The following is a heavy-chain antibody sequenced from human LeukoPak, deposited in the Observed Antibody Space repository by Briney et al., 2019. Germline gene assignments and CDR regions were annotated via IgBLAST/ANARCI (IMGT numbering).Heavy chain of an antibody. CDR2: ISGSGGST. V-gene: IGHV3-23*01. CDR3: ALTREYSYGYYDY. D-gene: IGHD5-18*01. Sequence: PGGSLRLSCAASGFTFSTYDMSWVRQAPGKGLKWVSSISGSGGSTHYADSVKGRFTISRDNSNNTLYLQMNSLRAEDTAVYYCALTREYSYGYYDYWGQGTLVTVSS. J-gene: IGHJ4*02. CDR1: GFTFSTYD.